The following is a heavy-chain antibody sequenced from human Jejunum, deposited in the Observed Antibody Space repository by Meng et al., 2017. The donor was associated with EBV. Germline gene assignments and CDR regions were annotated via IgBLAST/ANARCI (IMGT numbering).Heavy chain of an antibody. CDR2: TYYRSKWGS. Sequence: VQPQQSGPGLVKPSQLLSLPCAISGDSVSSNSVAWNWIRQSPSRGLEWLGRTYYRSKWGSDYAVSVKSRIIINADTSKNQYSLQLSSVNPEDTAVYYCARDRHWAFDYWGQGTLVTVSS. D-gene: IGHD7-27*01. CDR1: GDSVSSNSVA. V-gene: IGHV6-1*01. CDR3: ARDRHWAFDY. J-gene: IGHJ4*02.